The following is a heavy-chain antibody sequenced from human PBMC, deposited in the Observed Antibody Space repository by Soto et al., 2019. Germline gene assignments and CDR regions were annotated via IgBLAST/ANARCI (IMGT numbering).Heavy chain of an antibody. V-gene: IGHV3-72*01. J-gene: IGHJ6*03. Sequence: SGGSPRLSREAPGFTFSDHYMDWGRPAPGKGLEWVGRTRNKAHSYSTEYAASVKGRFSISRDTSQNSMYLQMNSLQTEDAAVYYCVRVATNYYLDVWGRGTTVTVSS. CDR2: TRNKAHSYST. CDR1: GFTFSDHY. D-gene: IGHD2-8*01. CDR3: VRVATNYYLDV.